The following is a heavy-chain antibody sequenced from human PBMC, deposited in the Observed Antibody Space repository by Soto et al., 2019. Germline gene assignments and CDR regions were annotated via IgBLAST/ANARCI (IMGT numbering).Heavy chain of an antibody. CDR1: GFTFSSYG. D-gene: IGHD6-19*01. CDR2: ISYDGSNK. Sequence: ESGGGVVPPGRSLRLSCAASGFTFSSYGMHWVRQAPGKGLEWVAVISYDGSNKYYADSVKGRFTISRDNSKNTLYLQMNSLRAEDTAVYYCAKDAVAGTGYGMDVWGQGTTVTVSS. CDR3: AKDAVAGTGYGMDV. V-gene: IGHV3-30*18. J-gene: IGHJ6*02.